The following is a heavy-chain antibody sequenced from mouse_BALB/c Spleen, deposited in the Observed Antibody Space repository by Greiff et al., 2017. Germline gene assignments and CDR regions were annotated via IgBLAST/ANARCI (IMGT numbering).Heavy chain of an antibody. CDR3: ARHDYYYDY. Sequence: EVKLMESGGGLVKPGGSLKLSCAASGFTFSSYAMSWVRQTPEKRLEWVATISSGGSYTYYPDSVKGRFTISRDNAKNTLYLQMSSLRSEDTAMYYCARHDYYYDYWGQGTTLTVSS. CDR2: ISSGGSYT. V-gene: IGHV5-9-3*01. D-gene: IGHD1-1*01. J-gene: IGHJ2*01. CDR1: GFTFSSYA.